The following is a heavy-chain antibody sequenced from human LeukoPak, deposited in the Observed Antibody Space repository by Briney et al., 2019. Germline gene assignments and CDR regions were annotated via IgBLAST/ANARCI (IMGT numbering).Heavy chain of an antibody. CDR1: RFSLTSYG. Sequence: GGSLRLSCVASRFSLTSYGMAWVRQAPGGGLDWVATITARGDVAYYADSVDGRFTFSRDNSKDILYLQMSSLRAEDTALYYCAKGNPMIRATCFDSWGRGTLVTVSS. CDR3: AKGNPMIRATCFDS. CDR2: ITARGDVA. V-gene: IGHV3-23*01. D-gene: IGHD3-10*01. J-gene: IGHJ4*02.